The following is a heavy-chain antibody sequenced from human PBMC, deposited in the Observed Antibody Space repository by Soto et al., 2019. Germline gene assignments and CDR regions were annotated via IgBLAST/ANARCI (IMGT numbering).Heavy chain of an antibody. CDR1: GYTFTSYG. V-gene: IGHV1-18*01. J-gene: IGHJ6*02. CDR3: ARGGPYQRLPWTDYYYYGMDV. Sequence: GASVKVSCKASGYTFTSYGISWVRQAPGQGLEWMGWISAYNGNTNYAQKLQGRVTMTTDTSTSTAYMELRSLRSDDTAVYYCARGGPYQRLPWTDYYYYGMDVWGQGTSVTVSS. D-gene: IGHD2-2*01. CDR2: ISAYNGNT.